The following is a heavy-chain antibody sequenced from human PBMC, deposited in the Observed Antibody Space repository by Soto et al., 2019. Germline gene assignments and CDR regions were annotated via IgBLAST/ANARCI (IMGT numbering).Heavy chain of an antibody. CDR3: AGRITMVPGVTRGGAFDI. J-gene: IGHJ3*02. Sequence: PSVTLCDTCAVSGGSISSGAYSWSWIRQPPGKGLELIGYIYHSGSTYYNPSLKSRVTISVDRSKNQFSLKLSSVTAADTAVYYCAGRITMVPGVTRGGAFDILCQCTMVT. D-gene: IGHD3-10*01. V-gene: IGHV4-30-2*01. CDR1: GGSISSGAYS. CDR2: IYHSGST.